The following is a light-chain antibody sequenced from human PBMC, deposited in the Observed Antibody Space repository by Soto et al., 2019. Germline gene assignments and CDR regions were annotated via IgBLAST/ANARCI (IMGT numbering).Light chain of an antibody. V-gene: IGLV2-8*01. Sequence: QSALAQPPSASGSPGQSVTISCTGTSSDVGDYNYVSWYQQHPGKAPKLMTYEVSKRPSGVPDRFSGSKSGNTASLTVSGLKAEDEADYYCSSYAGSNNFVFGTGTKVTV. CDR1: SSDVGDYNY. CDR3: SSYAGSNNFV. CDR2: EVS. J-gene: IGLJ1*01.